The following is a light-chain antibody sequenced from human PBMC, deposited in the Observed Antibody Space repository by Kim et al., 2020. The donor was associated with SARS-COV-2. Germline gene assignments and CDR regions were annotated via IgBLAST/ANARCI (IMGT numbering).Light chain of an antibody. Sequence: GTVTLTCDYSAGPVTSDHYPYWIQQKPGQAPRTLIYDTSKTHSWTPARFSGSLIGGKAALTLSGAQPEDEADYYCLLTYGDPRPWVFGGGTKVTVL. CDR1: AGPVTSDHY. J-gene: IGLJ3*02. CDR3: LLTYGDPRPWV. V-gene: IGLV7-46*01. CDR2: DTS.